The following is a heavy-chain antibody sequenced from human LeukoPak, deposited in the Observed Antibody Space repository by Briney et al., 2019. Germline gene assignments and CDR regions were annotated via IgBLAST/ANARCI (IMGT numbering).Heavy chain of an antibody. D-gene: IGHD3-3*01. Sequence: PSETLSLTCTVSGGSVSINYWAWIRQPPGKGQEWIGYVYGGGNTKYNPSLKSRVAISLDTSKNQFSLKLTSVTAADMAVYYCARDRSSWYGMDVWGQGTTVTVSS. CDR2: VYGGGNT. V-gene: IGHV4-59*02. CDR1: GGSVSINY. CDR3: ARDRSSWYGMDV. J-gene: IGHJ6*02.